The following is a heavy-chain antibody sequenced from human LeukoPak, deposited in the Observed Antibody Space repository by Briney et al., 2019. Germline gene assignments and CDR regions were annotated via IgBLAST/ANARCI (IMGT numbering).Heavy chain of an antibody. V-gene: IGHV4-39*01. D-gene: IGHD5-18*01. CDR2: IYYSGST. CDR1: GGSISSSSYY. J-gene: IGHJ4*02. CDR3: ARRTYSYGPFFDY. Sequence: TSETLSLTCTVSGGSISSSSYYWGWIRQPPGKGLEWIGNIYYSGSTYYNPSLKSRVTISVDTSINQFSLKLSSVTAADTAVYYCARRTYSYGPFFDYWGQGTLVTVSS.